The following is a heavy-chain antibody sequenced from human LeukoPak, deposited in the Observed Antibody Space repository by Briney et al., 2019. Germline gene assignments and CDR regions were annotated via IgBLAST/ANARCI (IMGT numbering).Heavy chain of an antibody. J-gene: IGHJ4*02. CDR3: ARDAPWYYDSSGYYFDY. V-gene: IGHV4-30-4*01. CDR1: GGSISSGDYY. Sequence: SQTLSLTCTVSGGSISSGDYYWSWIRQPPGKGLEWIGYIYYSGSTYYNPSLKSRVTISVDTSKNQFSLKLSSVTAADTAVYYCARDAPWYYDSSGYYFDYWGQGTLVTVS. CDR2: IYYSGST. D-gene: IGHD3-22*01.